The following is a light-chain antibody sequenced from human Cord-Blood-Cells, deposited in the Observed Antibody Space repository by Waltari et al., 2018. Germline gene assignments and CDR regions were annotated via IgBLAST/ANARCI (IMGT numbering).Light chain of an antibody. CDR1: SSDVGSYNL. CDR2: EGS. Sequence: QSALTQPASVSGSPGQSITISCTGTSSDVGSYNLVSWYQQHPGKAPQLMIYEGSKRPSGVSNRFSGSKSSNTASLTISGLQAEDEADYYCCSYAGSSTWVFGGGTKLTVL. CDR3: CSYAGSSTWV. V-gene: IGLV2-23*01. J-gene: IGLJ3*02.